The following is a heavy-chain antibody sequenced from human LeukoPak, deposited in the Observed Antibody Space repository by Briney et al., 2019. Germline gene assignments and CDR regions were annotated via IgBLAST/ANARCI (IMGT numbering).Heavy chain of an antibody. CDR1: GFTFSSYS. Sequence: GGSLRLSSAASGFTFSSYSMNWVRQAPGKGLEWVSSISSSSSYIYYADSVKGRFTISRDNAKNSLYLQMNSLRAEDTAVYYCARSLRFLEWLYYYYYMDVWGKGTTVTVSS. CDR2: ISSSSSYI. V-gene: IGHV3-21*01. J-gene: IGHJ6*03. D-gene: IGHD3-3*01. CDR3: ARSLRFLEWLYYYYYMDV.